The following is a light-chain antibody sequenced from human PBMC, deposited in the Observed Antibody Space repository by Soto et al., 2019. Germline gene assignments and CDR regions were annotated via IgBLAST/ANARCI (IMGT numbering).Light chain of an antibody. CDR1: RSNIGAGYD. Sequence: QSVLTQPPSVSGAPGQRVTISCTGSRSNIGAGYDVHWYQQLPGRAPKLLIFDFTIRPSGVPDRFSGSKSGTSASLAIAGLQAEDEADYYCQSYDTSLSAVIFGGGTKLTVL. V-gene: IGLV1-40*01. J-gene: IGLJ2*01. CDR2: DFT. CDR3: QSYDTSLSAVI.